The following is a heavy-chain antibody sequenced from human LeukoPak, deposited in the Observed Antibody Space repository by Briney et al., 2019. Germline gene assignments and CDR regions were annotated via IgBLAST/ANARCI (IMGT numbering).Heavy chain of an antibody. CDR1: GYSFTSYW. CDR2: IYPGDSDT. D-gene: IGHD3-10*01. CDR3: AREIGALWFGPEFDY. J-gene: IGHJ4*02. Sequence: GESLKISCKGSGYSFTSYWIGWVRQMPGKGLEWMGIIYPGDSDTRYSPSFQGQVTISADKSISTAYLQWSSLKASDTAMYYCAREIGALWFGPEFDYWGQGTLVTVSS. V-gene: IGHV5-51*01.